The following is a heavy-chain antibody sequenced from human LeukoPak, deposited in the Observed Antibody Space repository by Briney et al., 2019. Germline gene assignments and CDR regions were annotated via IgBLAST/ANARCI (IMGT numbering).Heavy chain of an antibody. CDR2: INHSGST. Sequence: SETLSLTCAVYGGSFSGYYWSWIRQPPGEGLEWIGEINHSGSTNYNPSLKSRVTISVDTSKNQFSLKLSSVTAADTAVYYCARAGYSSSWNPNWFDPWGQGTLVTVSS. CDR1: GGSFSGYY. J-gene: IGHJ5*02. V-gene: IGHV4-34*01. CDR3: ARAGYSSSWNPNWFDP. D-gene: IGHD6-13*01.